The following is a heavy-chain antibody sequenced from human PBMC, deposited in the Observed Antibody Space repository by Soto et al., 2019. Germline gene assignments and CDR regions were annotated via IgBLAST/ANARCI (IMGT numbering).Heavy chain of an antibody. CDR2: IYSSGST. J-gene: IGHJ4*02. CDR1: GGSISSYY. CDR3: ARESSSWRLFDY. Sequence: PSETLSLTCSVSGGSISSYYWTWIRQPPGKGLDWIGYIYSSGSTNYNPSLKSRVTISVDTSKSQFSLKLSSVTAADTAVYYCARESSSWRLFDYWGQGILVTVS. V-gene: IGHV4-59*01. D-gene: IGHD6-13*01.